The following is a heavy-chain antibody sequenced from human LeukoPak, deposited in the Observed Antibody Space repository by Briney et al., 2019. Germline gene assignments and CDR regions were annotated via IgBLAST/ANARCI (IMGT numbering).Heavy chain of an antibody. CDR2: ISGSGRST. CDR1: GFTFSSYV. V-gene: IGHV3-23*01. CDR3: AKAGYSYGFYYYYMDV. J-gene: IGHJ6*03. Sequence: PGGSLRLSCAASGFTFSSYVMSWVRQAPGKGLVWVSGISGSGRSTYYADSVKGRFTISRDNSKNTLYLQMNSLRAEDTAVYYCAKAGYSYGFYYYYMDVWGKGTTVTVSS. D-gene: IGHD5-18*01.